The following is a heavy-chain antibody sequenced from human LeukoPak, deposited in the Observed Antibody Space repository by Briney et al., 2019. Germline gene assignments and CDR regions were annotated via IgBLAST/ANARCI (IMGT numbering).Heavy chain of an antibody. D-gene: IGHD4-17*01. Sequence: SVKVSCKASGYTFTSYYMHWVRQAPGQGLEWMGGIIPIFGTANYAQKFQGRVTITADESTSTAYMELSSLRSEDTAVYYCARVGDYGDYVLDYWGQGTLVTVSS. CDR2: IIPIFGTA. V-gene: IGHV1-69*13. J-gene: IGHJ4*02. CDR3: ARVGDYGDYVLDY. CDR1: GYTFTSYY.